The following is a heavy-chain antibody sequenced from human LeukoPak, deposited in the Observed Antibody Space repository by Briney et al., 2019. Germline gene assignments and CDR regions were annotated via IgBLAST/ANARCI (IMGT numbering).Heavy chain of an antibody. V-gene: IGHV4-38-2*01. Sequence: SETLSLICAVSGYSISSGYDWGWIRQPPGKGLEWIGSIYHSGSTYYNPSLKSRVTISVDTSKNQFSLKLSSVTAADTAVYYCASGSYYFDYWGKGTLVTVSS. CDR1: GYSISSGYD. D-gene: IGHD1-26*01. CDR2: IYHSGST. J-gene: IGHJ4*02. CDR3: ASGSYYFDY.